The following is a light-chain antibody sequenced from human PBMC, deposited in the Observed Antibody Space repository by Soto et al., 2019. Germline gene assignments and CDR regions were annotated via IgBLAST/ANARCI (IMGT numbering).Light chain of an antibody. J-gene: IGKJ1*01. V-gene: IGKV3-15*01. CDR1: QSVSNS. CDR2: GAS. CDR3: QQYNIWPPWT. Sequence: ELVLTQSPATLSLSPGARDTLSCRASQSVSNSLAWYQQKPGQAPRLLIYGASTRATGIPARFSGSGCGTEFTLTISSLQSEDFAIYYCQQYNIWPPWTFGQGTKVEIK.